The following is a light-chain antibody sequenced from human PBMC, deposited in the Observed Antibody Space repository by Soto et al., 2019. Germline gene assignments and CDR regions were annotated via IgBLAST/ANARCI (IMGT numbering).Light chain of an antibody. J-gene: IGLJ3*02. CDR3: AAWDDSLSALV. CDR2: RND. Sequence: QSVLTQPPSASGTPGQRVTISCSESSSNIESNYVYWYQQLPGSAPKLLIYRNDQRPSGVPDRFSGSKSGTSASLAISGLRSEDEADYYCAAWDDSLSALVFGGGTKLTVL. CDR1: SSNIESNY. V-gene: IGLV1-47*01.